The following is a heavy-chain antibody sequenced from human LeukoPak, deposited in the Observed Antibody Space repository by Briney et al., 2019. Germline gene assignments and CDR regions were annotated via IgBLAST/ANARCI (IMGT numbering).Heavy chain of an antibody. V-gene: IGHV3-48*04. CDR1: GFTFSSYS. Sequence: GGSLRLSCAASGFTFSSYSMNWVRQAPGKGLEWVSYISSSGSTIYYADSVKGRFTISRDNAKNTLYLQMNSLRAEDTAVYYCARARYYFDYWGQGTLVTVSS. CDR2: ISSSGSTI. J-gene: IGHJ4*02. CDR3: ARARYYFDY.